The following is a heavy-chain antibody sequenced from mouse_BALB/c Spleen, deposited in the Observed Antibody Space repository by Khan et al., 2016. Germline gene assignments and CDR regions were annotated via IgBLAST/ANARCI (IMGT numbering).Heavy chain of an antibody. V-gene: IGHV1-54*03. J-gene: IGHJ3*01. CDR2: INPGSGGT. CDR3: ASKNGGGYVGFDY. CDR1: GYAFTNCL. D-gene: IGHD1-1*02. Sequence: QIQLVQSGAELVRPGTSVKVSCKASGYAFTNCLIEWVKQRPGQGLEWIGVINPGSGGTNYNESVKGKATLTADNSSSTAYMQLSSLTSDDSAVYCCASKNGGGYVGFDYWGQGTLVTVSA.